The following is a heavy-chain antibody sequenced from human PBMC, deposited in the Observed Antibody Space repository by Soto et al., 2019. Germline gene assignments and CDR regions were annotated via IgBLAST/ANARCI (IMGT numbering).Heavy chain of an antibody. J-gene: IGHJ6*02. D-gene: IGHD1-1*01. V-gene: IGHV3-53*01. CDR1: GFTVSDTY. CDR2: SYAGGST. CDR3: ARGGAEHYYYSYGLDV. Sequence: EVQLVESGGGLIQPGGSLRLSCAASGFTVSDTYMSWVRQAPGKGLEWVSTSYAGGSTYVADSVKGRFTISRGSSKNSVYLQMNRLRAEDTAIYYCARGGAEHYYYSYGLDVWGHGTTVIVSS.